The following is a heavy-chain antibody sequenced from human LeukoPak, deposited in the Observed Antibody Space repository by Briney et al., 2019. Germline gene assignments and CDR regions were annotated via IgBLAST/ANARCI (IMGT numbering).Heavy chain of an antibody. D-gene: IGHD1-14*01. CDR1: GDSITNYNYH. Sequence: SETLSLTCSVSGDSITNYNYHWGWIRQPPGKGLEWIGRLYNTGSTDNTDSNPSLQSRVTMSVDTSKNQFSLNLISVTAADTAVYYCATGAGDFDHWGQGILVTVSS. V-gene: IGHV4-39*07. CDR2: LYNTGSTDNT. CDR3: ATGAGDFDH. J-gene: IGHJ4*02.